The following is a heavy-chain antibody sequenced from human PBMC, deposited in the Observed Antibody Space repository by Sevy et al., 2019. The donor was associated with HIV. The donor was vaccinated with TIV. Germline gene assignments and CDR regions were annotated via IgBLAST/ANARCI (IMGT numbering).Heavy chain of an antibody. CDR1: GFNFNEYA. V-gene: IGHV3-9*01. J-gene: IGHJ3*02. Sequence: GGSLRLSCAASGFNFNEYAMHWVRQAPGKGLEWVSGITWNSDSIGYADSVKGRFTISRDKAKNSLYLQMNSLRPEDKALYYCAKDLISVAGFYAFDMWGQGTMVTVSS. D-gene: IGHD6-19*01. CDR2: ITWNSDSI. CDR3: AKDLISVAGFYAFDM.